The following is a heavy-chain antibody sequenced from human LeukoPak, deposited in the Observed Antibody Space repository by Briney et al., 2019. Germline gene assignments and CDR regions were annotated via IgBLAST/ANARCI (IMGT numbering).Heavy chain of an antibody. CDR2: IYHRKRT. CDR1: GGSISSSY. D-gene: IGHD4-23*01. Sequence: ASETLSLTCTVSGGSISSSYCSWIREPPGKGLEWIGYIYHRKRTNYNPSLKSRVTISVDTSKNQFSLKLSSVTAADTAVYYCARQAGGTSGPFDFWGPGTLVTVSS. J-gene: IGHJ4*02. V-gene: IGHV4-59*08. CDR3: ARQAGGTSGPFDF.